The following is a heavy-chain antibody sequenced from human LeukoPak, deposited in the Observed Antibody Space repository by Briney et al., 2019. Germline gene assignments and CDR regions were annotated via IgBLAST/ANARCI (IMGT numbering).Heavy chain of an antibody. J-gene: IGHJ5*02. D-gene: IGHD3-3*01. CDR1: GYTFTSYG. CDR3: ARDPTIFGVVTWFDP. Sequence: ASVKVACKASGYTFTSYGISWVRQAPGRGLEWMGWISAYNGNTNYAQKLQGRVTMTTDTSTSTAYMELRSLRSDDTAVYYCARDPTIFGVVTWFDPWGQGTLVTVSS. CDR2: ISAYNGNT. V-gene: IGHV1-18*01.